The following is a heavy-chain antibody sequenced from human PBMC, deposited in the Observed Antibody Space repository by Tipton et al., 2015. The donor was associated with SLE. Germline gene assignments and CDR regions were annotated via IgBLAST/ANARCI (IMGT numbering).Heavy chain of an antibody. J-gene: IGHJ2*01. Sequence: TLSLTCTVSGGSGSSHYWSWIRQPPGKGLEWIGYVHDSGRTNSNPSLKSRVTISLDTSKNQFSLNLKSVTAAATAVYYCARDAWGLGSWYFDLWGRGTLVTVSS. V-gene: IGHV4-59*02. CDR2: VHDSGRT. CDR1: GGSGSSHY. CDR3: ARDAWGLGSWYFDL. D-gene: IGHD7-27*01.